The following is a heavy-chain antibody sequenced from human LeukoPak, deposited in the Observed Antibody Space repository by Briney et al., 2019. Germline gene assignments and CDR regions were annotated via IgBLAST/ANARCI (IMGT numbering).Heavy chain of an antibody. J-gene: IGHJ4*02. Sequence: GGSLRLSCAVSGFSFSDHNMNWVRQASGKGLEWVASISSRSNYIYYADSLKGRVTVSRDNARNSLFLQMTSLRAEDTAVYYCARDYLGFGESGFDYWGQGTQVIVSS. D-gene: IGHD3-10*01. CDR3: ARDYLGFGESGFDY. CDR2: ISSRSNYI. CDR1: GFSFSDHN. V-gene: IGHV3-21*01.